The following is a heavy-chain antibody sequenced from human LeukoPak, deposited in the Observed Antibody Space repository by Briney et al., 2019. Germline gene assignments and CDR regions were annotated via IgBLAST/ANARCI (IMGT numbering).Heavy chain of an antibody. CDR3: ARDPGDSSSWSGYFDS. Sequence: ASVKVSCKGSGYTFTSYCMYWVWRGPGQGEGWGGVINTSGGSTSYPQKFQGRVTMTRDMSTSTAYMELSSLRSEDTAVYYCARDPGDSSSWSGYFDSWGQGTLVTVSS. CDR2: INTSGGST. J-gene: IGHJ4*02. D-gene: IGHD6-13*01. V-gene: IGHV1-46*01. CDR1: GYTFTSYC.